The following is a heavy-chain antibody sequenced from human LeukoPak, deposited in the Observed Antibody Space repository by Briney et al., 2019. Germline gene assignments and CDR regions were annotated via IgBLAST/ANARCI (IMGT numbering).Heavy chain of an antibody. Sequence: GKSLTLSCVASHFTFSHYGMHWVRQAPGKGPEWVSVIWNDASNQYYADSVKGRFTISRDNSQNTVYLQMNSLRAEDTAVYYCAKDAQRGFDYSNSLENWGQGALVIVSS. V-gene: IGHV3-33*06. D-gene: IGHD4-11*01. CDR2: IWNDASNQ. CDR1: HFTFSHYG. J-gene: IGHJ4*02. CDR3: AKDAQRGFDYSNSLEN.